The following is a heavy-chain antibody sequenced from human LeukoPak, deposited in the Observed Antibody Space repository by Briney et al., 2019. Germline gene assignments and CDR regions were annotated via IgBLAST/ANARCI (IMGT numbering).Heavy chain of an antibody. CDR1: GFTFSSHW. Sequence: GGSLRLSCAASGFTFSSHWMSWVRQAPGKGLEWVANIKRDGSGKNYVDSVKGRFTISRDNAKSSLYLQMNSLRAEDTAVYYCANLYQDYWGQGTLVTVSS. CDR2: IKRDGSGK. D-gene: IGHD3-16*01. J-gene: IGHJ4*02. V-gene: IGHV3-7*01. CDR3: ANLYQDY.